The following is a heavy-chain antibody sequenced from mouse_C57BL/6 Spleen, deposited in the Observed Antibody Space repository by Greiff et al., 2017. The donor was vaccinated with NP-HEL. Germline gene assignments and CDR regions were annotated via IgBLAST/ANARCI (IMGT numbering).Heavy chain of an antibody. CDR2: INPSSGYT. Sequence: QVQLQQSGAELAKPGASVKLSCKASGYTFTSYWMHWVKQRPGQGLEWIGYINPSSGYTKYNQKFKDKATLTADKSSSTAYMQLSSLTYEDSAVYYCARQKGAISVEGGAYAMDYWGQGTSVTVSS. D-gene: IGHD1-1*01. J-gene: IGHJ4*01. CDR1: GYTFTSYW. CDR3: ARQKGAISVEGGAYAMDY. V-gene: IGHV1-7*01.